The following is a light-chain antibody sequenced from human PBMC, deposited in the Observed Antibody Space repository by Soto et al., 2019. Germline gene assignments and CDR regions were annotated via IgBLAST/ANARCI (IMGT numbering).Light chain of an antibody. Sequence: DIQMTQSPSSLSASVGDRVTITCRASQSVSRSLNWYQQRPGKAPDLLIFAASNLRSGVPSRFSGSGFGTDFTPTINNLQPEDVAIYYCQQTYRFPRTFGQGTKVEI. V-gene: IGKV1-39*01. CDR3: QQTYRFPRT. CDR2: AAS. J-gene: IGKJ1*01. CDR1: QSVSRS.